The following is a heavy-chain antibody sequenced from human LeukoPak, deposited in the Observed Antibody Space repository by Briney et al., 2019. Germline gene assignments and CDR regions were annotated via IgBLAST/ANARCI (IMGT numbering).Heavy chain of an antibody. Sequence: GESLKISCKGSGNSFTSYWISWVRQMPGKGLEWMGRIDPSDSYTNYSPSFQGHVTISADKSINTVYLQWSSLKASDTAVYYCARHPSSGWTLGYWGQGTLVTVSS. J-gene: IGHJ4*02. D-gene: IGHD6-19*01. V-gene: IGHV5-10-1*01. CDR2: IDPSDSYT. CDR3: ARHPSSGWTLGY. CDR1: GNSFTSYW.